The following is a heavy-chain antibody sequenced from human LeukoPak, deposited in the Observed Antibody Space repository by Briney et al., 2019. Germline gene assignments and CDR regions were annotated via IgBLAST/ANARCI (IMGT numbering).Heavy chain of an antibody. V-gene: IGHV1-2*02. CDR2: LNPHSGGT. CDR1: GYTFTSYY. Sequence: ASVKVSCKASGYTFTSYYMHWVRQAPGHGLEWMGWLNPHSGGTHYAQKFQGRVTMTRDTSISTAYMELSRLRSDDTAVYYCARDPHKYSSSSPIFDYYMDVWGKGTTVTVSS. D-gene: IGHD6-6*01. J-gene: IGHJ6*03. CDR3: ARDPHKYSSSSPIFDYYMDV.